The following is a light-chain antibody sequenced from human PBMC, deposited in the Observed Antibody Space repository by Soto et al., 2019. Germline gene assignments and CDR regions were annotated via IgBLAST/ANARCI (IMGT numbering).Light chain of an antibody. V-gene: IGKV1-5*03. CDR1: QSISSW. Sequence: DIQMTQSPSTLSASVGDRVIITCRASQSISSWLAWYQQKPGKAPKLLIYGASIDSGVPSRFSGSGSGPEFTLTISSLQPDDFATYYCQHYDGYSALTFGGGTKVEIK. CDR2: GAS. J-gene: IGKJ4*01. CDR3: QHYDGYSALT.